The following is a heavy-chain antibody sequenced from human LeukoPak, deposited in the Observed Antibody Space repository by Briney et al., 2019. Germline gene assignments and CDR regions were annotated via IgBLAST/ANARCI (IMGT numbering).Heavy chain of an antibody. CDR1: GGSISSSSYY. V-gene: IGHV4-39*07. CDR2: IYYNGST. Sequence: SETLSLTCTVSGGSISSSSYYWGWARQPPGKGLEWIGRIYYNGSTYYNPSLKSRVTISVDTSKNQFSLKLSSVTAADTAVYYCARVGLDDSSGYYHAGRHKTLDYWGQGTLVTVSS. CDR3: ARVGLDDSSGYYHAGRHKTLDY. J-gene: IGHJ4*02. D-gene: IGHD3-22*01.